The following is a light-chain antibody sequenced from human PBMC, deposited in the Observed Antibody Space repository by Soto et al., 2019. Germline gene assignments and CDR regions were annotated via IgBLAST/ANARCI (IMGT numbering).Light chain of an antibody. CDR1: QSVSSSY. CDR3: QQYGSSSWT. CDR2: AAS. Sequence: EIVLTQSPGTLSLSPGERATLSCRASQSVSSSYLAWYQQKPGQAPSLLIYAASSRATGIPDRFSGSGSGTDFTLTISRLEPEDFAVYYCQQYGSSSWTFGQGTTVEIK. J-gene: IGKJ1*01. V-gene: IGKV3-20*01.